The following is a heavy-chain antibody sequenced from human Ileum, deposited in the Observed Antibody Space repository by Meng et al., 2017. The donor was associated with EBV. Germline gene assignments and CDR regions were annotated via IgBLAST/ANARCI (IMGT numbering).Heavy chain of an antibody. J-gene: IGHJ4*02. D-gene: IGHD1-26*01. CDR2: MYYSGGA. CDR3: ATYDRGSGAIYS. V-gene: IGHV4-61*03. Sequence: QAACPEGVVHSSDLFRPCSVVCGSFTNDAIRWGWIRQPPGKGLEWIGYMYYSGGAWYSPSLNSRVTISLDTLKNHFALKLTSVTAADTAVYYCATYDRGSGAIYSWGQGTLVTVSS. CDR1: CGSFTNDAIR.